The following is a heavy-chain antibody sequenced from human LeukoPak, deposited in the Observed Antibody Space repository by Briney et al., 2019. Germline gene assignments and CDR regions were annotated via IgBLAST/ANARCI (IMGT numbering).Heavy chain of an antibody. J-gene: IGHJ6*02. CDR3: ARARSNYYYGMDV. V-gene: IGHV4-30-4*01. CDR2: IYYSGST. Sequence: SQTLSLTCTVSGGSISSGDYYWSWIRQPPGKGLEWIGYIYYSGSTYYNPSLKSRVTISVDTSKNQFSLKLSSVTAADTAVYYCARARSNYYYGMDVWGQGTTVTVSS. CDR1: GGSISSGDYY.